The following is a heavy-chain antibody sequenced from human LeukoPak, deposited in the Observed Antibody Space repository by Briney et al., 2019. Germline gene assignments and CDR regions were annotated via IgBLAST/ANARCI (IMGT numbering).Heavy chain of an antibody. CDR1: GGSISSTSYY. Sequence: SETLSLTCTVSGGSISSTSYYWGWIRQPPGKGLECIGTIYYSGSTYYKPSLKSRVTMSVDTSKNKFSLKLSSVTAADTAVYYCARDSGTTGEVKSAPWGQGTLVTVS. V-gene: IGHV4-39*07. CDR3: ARDSGTTGEVKSAP. J-gene: IGHJ5*02. CDR2: IYYSGST. D-gene: IGHD3-10*01.